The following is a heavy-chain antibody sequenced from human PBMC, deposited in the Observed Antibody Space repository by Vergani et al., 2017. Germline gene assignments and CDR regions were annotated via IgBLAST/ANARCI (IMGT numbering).Heavy chain of an antibody. D-gene: IGHD1-20*01. CDR2: INPNSGGT. CDR3: ATGNWNDVADH. J-gene: IGHJ4*02. Sequence: QVQLVQSGAEVKKPGASVKVSCKASGYTFTGYYMHWVRQAPGQGLEWMGWINPNSGGTNYVQKFQCRVTMTRDTFITTAYMELSRLKSDDTAVYYCATGNWNDVADHWGQGTLVTVSS. CDR1: GYTFTGYY. V-gene: IGHV1-2*02.